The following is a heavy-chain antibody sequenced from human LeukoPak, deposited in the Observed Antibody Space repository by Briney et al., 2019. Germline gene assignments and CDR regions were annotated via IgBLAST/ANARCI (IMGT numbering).Heavy chain of an antibody. CDR1: GFTLSIYS. CDR2: VSGSGRNT. V-gene: IGHV3-23*01. Sequence: GGSLRLSCSASGFTLSIYSMTWVRPAPGTGRVWVSTVSGSGRNTFYADSVKGRCTICRVKSKNTAYLQMNSLRAEDTAIFYCAKGGEGYDYVWGSYRPPSYYFGLDVWGQGTTVTVSS. D-gene: IGHD3-16*02. J-gene: IGHJ6*02. CDR3: AKGGEGYDYVWGSYRPPSYYFGLDV.